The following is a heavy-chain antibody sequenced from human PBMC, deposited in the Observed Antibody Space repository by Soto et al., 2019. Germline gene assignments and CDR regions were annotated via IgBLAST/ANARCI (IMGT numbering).Heavy chain of an antibody. V-gene: IGHV3-23*01. J-gene: IGHJ4*02. Sequence: EVQLLESGGGLVQPRGSLRLSCAASGFTFSSYAMSWVRQAPGKGLEWVSAISGSGGSTYYADSVKGRFTISRDNSKNTLYLQMNSLRAEDTAVYYCATFDIAVAGSSVSLDYWGQGTLVTVSS. CDR1: GFTFSSYA. D-gene: IGHD6-19*01. CDR2: ISGSGGST. CDR3: ATFDIAVAGSSVSLDY.